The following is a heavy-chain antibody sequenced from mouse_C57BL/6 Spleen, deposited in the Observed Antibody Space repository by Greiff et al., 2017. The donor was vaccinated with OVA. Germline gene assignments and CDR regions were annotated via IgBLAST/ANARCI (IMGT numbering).Heavy chain of an antibody. J-gene: IGHJ2*01. Sequence: DVKLQESGGGLVKPGGSLKLSCAASGFTFSDYGMHWVRQAPEKGLEWVAYISRGSSAIYYADTVKGRFTISRDNAKNTLLLQMTSLRSEDTAMYYCARETDFEYWGKGTTVTV. V-gene: IGHV5-17*01. CDR1: GFTFSDYG. CDR3: ARETDFEY. CDR2: ISRGSSAI.